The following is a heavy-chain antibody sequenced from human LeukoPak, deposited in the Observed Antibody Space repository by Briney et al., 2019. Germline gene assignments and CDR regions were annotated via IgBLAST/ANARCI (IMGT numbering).Heavy chain of an antibody. V-gene: IGHV3-74*01. CDR2: INSDESIT. J-gene: IGHJ4*02. CDR3: AKDRNGWPTNFDS. Sequence: GGSLRLSCVASGFTFSTYWMHWVRQGPGKGLVWLSRINSDESITNYADSVKGRFTISRDNAKNTLYLQMDSLRAEDTAVYYCAKDRNGWPTNFDSWGQGTLVTVS. CDR1: GFTFSTYW. D-gene: IGHD6-19*01.